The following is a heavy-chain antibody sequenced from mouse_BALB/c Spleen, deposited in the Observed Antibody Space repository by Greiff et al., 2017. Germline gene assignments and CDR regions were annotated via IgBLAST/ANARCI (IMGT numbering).Heavy chain of an antibody. CDR3: ARPITTVVPYAMDY. CDR1: GFTFSSFG. Sequence: VQLQESGGGLVQPGGSRKLSCAASGFTFSSFGMHWVRQAPEKGLEWVAYISSGSHTIYFADTVKGRFTISRDNPRNTLFLQMTSLRSEDTAMYYCARPITTVVPYAMDYWGQGTSVTVSS. V-gene: IGHV5-17*02. D-gene: IGHD1-1*01. CDR2: ISSGSHTI. J-gene: IGHJ4*01.